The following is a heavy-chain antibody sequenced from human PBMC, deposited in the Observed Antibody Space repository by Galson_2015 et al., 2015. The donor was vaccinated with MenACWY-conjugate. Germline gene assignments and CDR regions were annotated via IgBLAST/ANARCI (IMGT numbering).Heavy chain of an antibody. CDR1: GGTFSSYA. D-gene: IGHD5-24*01. Sequence: SVKVSCKASGGTFSSYAISWVRQAPGQGLEWMGGIIPIFGTANYAQKFQGRVTITADESTSTAYMELSSLRSEDTAVYYCARVVEMSTIFVDAFDTWGQGTMVTVSS. J-gene: IGHJ3*02. V-gene: IGHV1-69*13. CDR2: IIPIFGTA. CDR3: ARVVEMSTIFVDAFDT.